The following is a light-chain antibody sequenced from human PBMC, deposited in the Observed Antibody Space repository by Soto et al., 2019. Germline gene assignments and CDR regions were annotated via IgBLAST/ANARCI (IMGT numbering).Light chain of an antibody. V-gene: IGKV1-8*01. J-gene: IGKJ5*01. Sequence: AIRMTQSPSSFSASTGARVPITCRASQGISSYLAWYQQKPGKAPKLLIYAASTLQSGVPSRFSGSGSGTDFTLTISCLQSEDFATYYCQHYNSYPYTFGQGTRLEIK. CDR2: AAS. CDR1: QGISSY. CDR3: QHYNSYPYT.